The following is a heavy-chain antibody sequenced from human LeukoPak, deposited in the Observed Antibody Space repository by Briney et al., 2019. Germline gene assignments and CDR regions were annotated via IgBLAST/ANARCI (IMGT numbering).Heavy chain of an antibody. Sequence: GGSLRLSCAASGFTFSSYAMSWVRQAPGKGLEWVSAISGSGGSTYYADSVKGRFTISRDNSKNTLYLQMNSLRAEDTAVYYCAKGYHYYDSGGYPDYFDYWGQGTLVTVSS. V-gene: IGHV3-23*01. D-gene: IGHD3-22*01. J-gene: IGHJ4*02. CDR2: ISGSGGST. CDR1: GFTFSSYA. CDR3: AKGYHYYDSGGYPDYFDY.